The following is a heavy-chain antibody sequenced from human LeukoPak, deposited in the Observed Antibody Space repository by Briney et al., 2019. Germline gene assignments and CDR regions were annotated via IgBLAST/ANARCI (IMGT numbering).Heavy chain of an antibody. CDR1: GYTFTSYG. Sequence: ASVKVSCKASGYTFTSYGISWVRQAPGQGLEWMGWISAYNGNTNYAQKLQGRVTMTTDTSTSTAYMELRSLRSDDTAVYYCARDRYYDSSGYRDYWGQGTLVTVSS. CDR2: ISAYNGNT. J-gene: IGHJ4*02. D-gene: IGHD3-22*01. V-gene: IGHV1-18*01. CDR3: ARDRYYDSSGYRDY.